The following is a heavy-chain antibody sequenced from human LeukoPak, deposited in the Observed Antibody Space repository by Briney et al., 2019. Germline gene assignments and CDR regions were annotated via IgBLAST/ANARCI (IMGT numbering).Heavy chain of an antibody. J-gene: IGHJ4*02. D-gene: IGHD1-26*01. CDR2: FSASGGTT. CDR3: AKADYSGSYYFDY. V-gene: IGHV3-23*01. CDR1: GFTFISYG. Sequence: PGGSLRLSCAASGFTFISYGMNWVRQAPGKGLEWVASFSASGGTTYYADSVKGRFTISIDNSKNTLNVQMNSLRAEDTAVYYCAKADYSGSYYFDYWGQGTLVTVSS.